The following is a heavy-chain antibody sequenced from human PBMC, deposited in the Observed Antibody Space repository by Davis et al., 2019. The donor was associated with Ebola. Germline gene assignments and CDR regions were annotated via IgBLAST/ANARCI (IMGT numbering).Heavy chain of an antibody. V-gene: IGHV3-21*01. CDR1: GFTFSSYS. CDR3: ARDSHFDWLLPVVTASPDY. Sequence: PGGSLRLSCAASGFTFSSYSMNWVRQAPGKGLEWVSSISSSSSYIYYADSVKGRFTISRDNAKNSLYLQMNSLRAEDTAVYYCARDSHFDWLLPVVTASPDYWGQGTLVTVSS. D-gene: IGHD3-9*01. CDR2: ISSSSSYI. J-gene: IGHJ4*02.